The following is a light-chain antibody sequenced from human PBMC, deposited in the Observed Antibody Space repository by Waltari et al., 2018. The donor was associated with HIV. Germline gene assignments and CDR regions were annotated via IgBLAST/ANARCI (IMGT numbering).Light chain of an antibody. Sequence: SKVLTQPPSVSVAPGKTARISCGGEDAGSKRVHWYQQKAGQPPVLVIHADSDRPSGSPERFSGSTSDDTATLTIRRVEAGDEADYYCQLRESNRHHWVFGGGTKLTVL. V-gene: IGLV3-21*01. CDR3: QLRESNRHHWV. J-gene: IGLJ3*02. CDR2: ADS. CDR1: DAGSKR.